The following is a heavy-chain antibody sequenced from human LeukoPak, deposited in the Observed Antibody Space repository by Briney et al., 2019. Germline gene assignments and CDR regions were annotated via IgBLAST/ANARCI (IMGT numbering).Heavy chain of an antibody. CDR3: AKATWTTVTTPLDY. J-gene: IGHJ4*02. V-gene: IGHV3-11*01. CDR2: ISGSSGSTI. CDR1: GFTFSDYY. Sequence: PGGSLRLSCAASGFTFSDYYMSWIRQAPGKGLEWVSYISGSSGSTIYYADSVKGRFTISRDNAKNSLYLQVNSLRAEDTALYYCAKATWTTVTTPLDYWGQGTLVTVSS. D-gene: IGHD4-17*01.